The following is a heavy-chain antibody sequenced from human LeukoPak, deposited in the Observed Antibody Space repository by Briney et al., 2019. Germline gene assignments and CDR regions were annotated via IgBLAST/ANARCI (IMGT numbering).Heavy chain of an antibody. J-gene: IGHJ5*02. Sequence: ASVTVSCKVSGYTLTELSMHWVRQAPGKGLEWMGGFDPEDGETIYAQKFQGRVTMTEDTSTDTAYMELSSLRSEDTAVYYCAVRYFDWLERNWFDPWGQGTLVTVSS. CDR3: AVRYFDWLERNWFDP. CDR2: FDPEDGET. V-gene: IGHV1-24*01. CDR1: GYTLTELS. D-gene: IGHD3-9*01.